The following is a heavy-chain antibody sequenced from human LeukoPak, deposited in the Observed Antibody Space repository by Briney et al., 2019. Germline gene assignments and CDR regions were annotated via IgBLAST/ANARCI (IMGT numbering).Heavy chain of an antibody. CDR3: ARLKDLWFDP. CDR1: VGSISSHY. J-gene: IGHJ5*02. CDR2: ISYSGGT. D-gene: IGHD2-15*01. V-gene: IGHV4-59*11. Sequence: PSETLSLTCTVSVGSISSHYWSWIRQTPGKGLEWIGYISYSGGTNYNPSLKSRVTISVDTSKSQFPLKLTSVTAADTAVYYCARLKDLWFDPWGQGTLVTVSS.